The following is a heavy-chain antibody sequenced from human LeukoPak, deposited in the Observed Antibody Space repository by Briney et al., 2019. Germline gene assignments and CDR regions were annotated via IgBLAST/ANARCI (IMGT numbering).Heavy chain of an antibody. CDR1: GLLFGDYA. V-gene: IGHV3-49*04. D-gene: IGHD2-2*01. CDR2: IRSKAYGGTA. CDR3: TVQVVPSDNWFDP. Sequence: GGSLRLSCTASGLLFGDYAMTWVRQVPGKGLEWLGCIRSKAYGGTAEYAASVKCRFTISRDESKSVAYVQMNSLKTEDTAVYHCTVQVVPSDNWFDPWGQGTLVTVSS. J-gene: IGHJ5*02.